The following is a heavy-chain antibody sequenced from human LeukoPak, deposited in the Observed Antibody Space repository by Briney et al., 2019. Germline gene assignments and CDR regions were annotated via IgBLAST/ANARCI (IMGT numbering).Heavy chain of an antibody. CDR1: GDSFSRKW. CDR2: IYSGDSDT. J-gene: IGHJ3*02. V-gene: IGHV5-51*01. D-gene: IGHD3-10*01. Sequence: GESLKISCKGSGDSFSRKWIGWVRQMPGKGLEWVGIIYSGDSDTRYSPSFQGQVTISVDKSISTAYLQWSSLKASDTAMYYCARLDGLGSFYAFDIWGQGTMVTVSS. CDR3: ARLDGLGSFYAFDI.